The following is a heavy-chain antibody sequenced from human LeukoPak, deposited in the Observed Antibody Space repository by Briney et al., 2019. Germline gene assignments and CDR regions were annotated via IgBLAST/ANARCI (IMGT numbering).Heavy chain of an antibody. CDR3: ASMGIAAAGTWKADHDAFDI. V-gene: IGHV5-51*01. D-gene: IGHD6-13*01. Sequence: GESLKISCKGSGYSFTSYWIGWVRQMPGKGLEWMGIIYPGDSDTRYSPSFRGQVTISADKSISTAYLQWSSLKASDTAMYYCASMGIAAAGTWKADHDAFDIWGQGTMVTVSS. CDR2: IYPGDSDT. J-gene: IGHJ3*02. CDR1: GYSFTSYW.